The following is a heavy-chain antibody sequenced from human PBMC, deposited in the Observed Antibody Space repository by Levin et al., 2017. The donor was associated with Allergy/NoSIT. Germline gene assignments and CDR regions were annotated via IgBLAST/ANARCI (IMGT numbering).Heavy chain of an antibody. CDR1: GFTFSSYA. CDR3: ARSSRGYGTFDY. CDR2: IYASADSI. J-gene: IGHJ4*02. D-gene: IGHD5-12*01. Sequence: GGSLRLSCAASGFTFSSYAMSWVRQAPGKGLEWVSAIYASADSIYYSDSVKGRLTISRDSSKNTLYLHMNSLRAEDTAVYYCARSSRGYGTFDYWGQGTLVTVSS. V-gene: IGHV3-23*01.